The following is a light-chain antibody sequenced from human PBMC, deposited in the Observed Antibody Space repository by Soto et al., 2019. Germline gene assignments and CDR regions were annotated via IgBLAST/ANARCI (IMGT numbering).Light chain of an antibody. CDR2: SDN. V-gene: IGLV1-44*01. CDR3: ATWDDSLDGGL. CDR1: RSNIGSNA. J-gene: IGLJ7*01. Sequence: QSVLTQPPSASGTPGQRVTISCSGSRSNIGSNAVSWYQQFPGTAPKLLIYSDNQRPSGVPDRFSGSKSGTSASLAISGLQSEDEADYYCATWDDSLDGGLFGGGTQLTLL.